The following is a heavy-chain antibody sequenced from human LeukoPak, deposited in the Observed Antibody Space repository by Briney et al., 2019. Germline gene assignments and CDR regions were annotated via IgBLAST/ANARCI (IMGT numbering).Heavy chain of an antibody. D-gene: IGHD2-2*03. V-gene: IGHV3-23*01. CDR1: GFTFSSYG. CDR3: AKDMDIVVVPAANLAY. CDR2: ISGSGGST. Sequence: PGGSLRLSCAASGFTFSSYGMSWVRQAPGKGLEWVSAISGSGGSTYYADSVKGRFTISRDNSKNTLYLQMNSLRAEDTAVYYCAKDMDIVVVPAANLAYWGQGTLVTVSS. J-gene: IGHJ4*02.